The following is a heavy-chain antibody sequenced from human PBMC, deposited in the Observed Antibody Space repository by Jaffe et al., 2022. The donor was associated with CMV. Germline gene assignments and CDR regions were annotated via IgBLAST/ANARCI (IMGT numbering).Heavy chain of an antibody. CDR2: IFYSGGP. CDR3: ARGPLTVAGFFDS. CDR1: GGSLRSYY. J-gene: IGHJ4*02. V-gene: IGHV4-59*01. Sequence: QVQLQESGPGLVEPSETLSLTCTVSGGSLRSYYWSWFRQSPGKGLEWIGQIFYSGGPRYTPALMSRVSISVDTSRNQFSLKLNSVIAADTAVYYCARGPLTVAGFFDSWGQGAMVTVSS. D-gene: IGHD6-19*01.